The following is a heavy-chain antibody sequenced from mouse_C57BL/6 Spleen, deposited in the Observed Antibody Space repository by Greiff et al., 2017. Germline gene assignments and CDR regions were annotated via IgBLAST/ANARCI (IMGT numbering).Heavy chain of an antibody. CDR3: ARSHYDYLWFAY. J-gene: IGHJ3*01. D-gene: IGHD2-4*01. CDR1: GYAFSSSW. V-gene: IGHV1-82*01. CDR2: IYPGDGDT. Sequence: QVQLQQSGPELVKPGASVKISCKASGYAFSSSWMNWVKQRPGKGLEWIGRIYPGDGDTNYNGKFKGKATLTADKSSSTAYMQLSSLTSDDSAVYFCARSHYDYLWFAYWGQGTLVTVSA.